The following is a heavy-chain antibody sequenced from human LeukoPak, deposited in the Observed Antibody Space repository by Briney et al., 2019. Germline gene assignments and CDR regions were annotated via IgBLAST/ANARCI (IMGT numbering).Heavy chain of an antibody. J-gene: IGHJ4*02. CDR3: ARYRAAVGFDY. D-gene: IGHD6-13*01. Sequence: HTGGSLRLSCAASGFTFSSYAMHWVRQAPGKGLEYVSAISNNGGSTYYANSMKGRFTISRDNSKNTLYLQMGSLRAEDMAVYYCARYRAAVGFDYWGQGTLVTVSS. CDR1: GFTFSSYA. V-gene: IGHV3-64*01. CDR2: ISNNGGST.